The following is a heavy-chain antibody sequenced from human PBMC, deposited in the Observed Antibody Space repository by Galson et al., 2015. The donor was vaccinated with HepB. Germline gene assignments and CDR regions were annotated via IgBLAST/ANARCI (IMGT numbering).Heavy chain of an antibody. V-gene: IGHV3-53*01. D-gene: IGHD1-26*01. CDR3: ARGTLALWELLSDAFDI. CDR1: GFTVSSNY. Sequence: SLRLSCSASGFTVSSNYMSWVRQAPGKGLEWVSVIYSGGSTYYADSVKGRFTISRDNSKNTLYLQMNGLRAEETAVYYCARGTLALWELLSDAFDIWGQGTMVTVSS. J-gene: IGHJ3*02. CDR2: IYSGGST.